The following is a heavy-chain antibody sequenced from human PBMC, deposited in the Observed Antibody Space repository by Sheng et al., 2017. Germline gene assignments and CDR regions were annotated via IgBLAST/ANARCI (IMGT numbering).Heavy chain of an antibody. D-gene: IGHD6-19*01. CDR3: ARDIAVAGTIFDY. Sequence: EVQLVESGGGLVKPGGSLRLSCAASGFTFSSYSMNWVRQAPGKGLEWVSSISSSSSYIYYADSVKGRFTISRDNAKNSLYLQMNSLRAEDTAVYYCARDIAVAGTIFDYVGAGNRGHRLL. J-gene: IGHJ4*02. V-gene: IGHV3-21*01. CDR2: ISSSSSYI. CDR1: GFTFSSYS.